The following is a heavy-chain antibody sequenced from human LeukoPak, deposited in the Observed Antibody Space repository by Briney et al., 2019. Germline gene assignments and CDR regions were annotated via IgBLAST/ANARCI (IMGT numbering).Heavy chain of an antibody. J-gene: IGHJ6*03. Sequence: PPGGSLRLSCVGSGFTFGEYAMHWVRQAPGKGLEWVAGIKWNSDDIGYAGSVKGRFTISRDNAKNYLFLQMDSLRPDDTALYFCAKDFGGSGKNYLDVWGKGTTVIVSS. CDR1: GFTFGEYA. CDR3: AKDFGGSGKNYLDV. CDR2: IKWNSDDI. D-gene: IGHD6-25*01. V-gene: IGHV3-9*01.